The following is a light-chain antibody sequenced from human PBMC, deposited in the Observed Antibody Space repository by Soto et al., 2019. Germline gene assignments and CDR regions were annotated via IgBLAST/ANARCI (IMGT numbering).Light chain of an antibody. CDR3: QQYGHSPRT. V-gene: IGKV3-20*01. Sequence: EIVLTQSPGTLSLSPGDRATLSCKASQSVADNYLAWYQQNPGQAPRLLIYAASRRAIGIPDTFSGSGSGTDFTLTITRLEPEDFALYYCQQYGHSPRTFGQGTTVEIK. J-gene: IGKJ1*01. CDR1: QSVADNY. CDR2: AAS.